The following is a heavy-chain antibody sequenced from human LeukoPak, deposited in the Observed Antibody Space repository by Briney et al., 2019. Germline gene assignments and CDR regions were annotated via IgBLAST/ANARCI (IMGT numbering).Heavy chain of an antibody. D-gene: IGHD6-19*01. J-gene: IGHJ4*02. CDR2: IYSGGST. CDR3: ARDPSSGWYFDY. V-gene: IGHV3-53*01. CDR1: GFTVSTNY. Sequence: GGSLRLSCAASGFTVSTNYMSWVRQAPGKGLEWVSIIYSGGSTYYADSVKGRFTISRDNSKNTLYLQMNSLRAEDTAVYYCARDPSSGWYFDYWGQGTLVTVSS.